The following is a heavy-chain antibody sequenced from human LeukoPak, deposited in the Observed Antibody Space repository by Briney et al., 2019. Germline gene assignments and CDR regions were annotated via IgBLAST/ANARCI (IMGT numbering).Heavy chain of an antibody. CDR1: GGSTTNGIYN. CDR3: ARHAEYNSGGHFYLDH. Sequence: SQTLSLTCTVSGGSTTNGIYNWAWIRQSPGKGLDWIGSVHNVGSTYYNLSLRSRVTMSIDTSKNQFSLRLNSVTAAGTAVYYCARHAEYNSGGHFYLDHWGQGILVTVSS. CDR2: VHNVGST. D-gene: IGHD6-19*01. V-gene: IGHV4-39*01. J-gene: IGHJ4*02.